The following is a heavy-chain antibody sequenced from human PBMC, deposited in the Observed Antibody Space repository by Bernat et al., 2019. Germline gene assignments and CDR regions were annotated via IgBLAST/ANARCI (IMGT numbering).Heavy chain of an antibody. CDR2: ISSSSSYI. D-gene: IGHD5-12*01. CDR1: GFTFSSYS. J-gene: IGHJ4*02. Sequence: EVQLVESGGGLVKPGGSLRLSCAASGFTFSSYSMNWVRQAPGKGLEWVSYISSSSSYIYYADSVKGRFTISRDNAKNSLYLQMNSLRAEDTAVYYCAREANSGYDLYYFDYWGQGTLVTVSS. CDR3: AREANSGYDLYYFDY. V-gene: IGHV3-21*05.